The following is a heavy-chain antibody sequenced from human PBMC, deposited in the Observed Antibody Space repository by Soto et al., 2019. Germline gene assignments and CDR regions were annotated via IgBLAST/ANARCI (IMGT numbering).Heavy chain of an antibody. CDR1: GFTFSNAW. J-gene: IGHJ4*02. D-gene: IGHD3-22*01. CDR2: IKSKTDGGTT. Sequence: GGSLRLSCAASGFTFSNAWMNWVRQAPGKGLEWVGRIKSKTDGGTTDYAAPVKGKFTISRDDSKNTLYLQMNSLKTEDTAVYYCTTDRYYDSSVVHWGQGTLVTVSS. CDR3: TTDRYYDSSVVH. V-gene: IGHV3-15*07.